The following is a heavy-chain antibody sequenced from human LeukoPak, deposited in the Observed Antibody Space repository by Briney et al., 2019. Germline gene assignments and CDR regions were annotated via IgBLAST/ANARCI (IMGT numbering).Heavy chain of an antibody. V-gene: IGHV4-30-4*01. CDR1: GGSISNGDYY. J-gene: IGHJ6*02. D-gene: IGHD3-10*01. Sequence: SETLSLTCTVSGGSISNGDYYWSSIRQPPGKGLEWIGYIYYTESTDYNPSLKSRVTISVDTSKDQFSLKLSSVTAADTAVYYCARDRGVYYYGMDVWGQGTTVTVSS. CDR3: ARDRGVYYYGMDV. CDR2: IYYTEST.